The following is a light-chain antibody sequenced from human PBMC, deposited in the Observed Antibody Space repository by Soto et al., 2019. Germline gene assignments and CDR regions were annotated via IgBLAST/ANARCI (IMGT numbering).Light chain of an antibody. J-gene: IGKJ5*01. V-gene: IGKV3-20*01. Sequence: EVVLTQSPGTLSLSPGETVTLSCRASQTIISSYLAWYQQKPGQAPRLLIYGASSRATGIPDRFSGSGSGTDFTLTISGLEPEYSAVYYCQQYARSLFTFGQGTRLEIK. CDR2: GAS. CDR1: QTIISSY. CDR3: QQYARSLFT.